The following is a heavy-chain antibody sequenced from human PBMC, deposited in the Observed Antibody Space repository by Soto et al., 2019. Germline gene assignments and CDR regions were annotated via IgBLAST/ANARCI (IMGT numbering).Heavy chain of an antibody. D-gene: IGHD3-9*01. CDR3: AREMFCGADFDI. Sequence: QAKLQESGPGLVKPSETLSLTCTVSGGSISSYYWSWIRQPPGKGLEWIGYIYYSGSTNYNPSLKSRVTISVVTSKNQCSLKLSSVTAADTAVYYCAREMFCGADFDIWGQGTMVTVSS. V-gene: IGHV4-59*01. CDR1: GGSISSYY. CDR2: IYYSGST. J-gene: IGHJ3*02.